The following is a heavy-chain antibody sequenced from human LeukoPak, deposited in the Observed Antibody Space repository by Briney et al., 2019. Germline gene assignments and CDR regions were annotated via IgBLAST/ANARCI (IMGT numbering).Heavy chain of an antibody. D-gene: IGHD6-19*01. J-gene: IGHJ6*03. CDR3: ARGPQWRGDYHYMDV. Sequence: ASVKASCKASGYSLTNFDINWVRQATGQGLEWMGWMNPNSGNKGYAQKFQGRVTMTMNTSITTAYMELSSLRSEDTAVYYCARGPQWRGDYHYMDVWGRGTTVTVSS. CDR2: MNPNSGNK. V-gene: IGHV1-8*01. CDR1: GYSLTNFD.